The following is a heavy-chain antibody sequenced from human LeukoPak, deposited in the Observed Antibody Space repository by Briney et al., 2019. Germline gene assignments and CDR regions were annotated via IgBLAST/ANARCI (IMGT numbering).Heavy chain of an antibody. J-gene: IGHJ5*02. CDR3: ARDPPAVTTITYA. Sequence: PGGSLRLSCAASGFTVGNNYMNWVRQAPGKGLEWVSLIYSGGTTYYADSVKGRFTISRDSSKNTLYLQMNSLRVEDTAVYYCARDPPAVTTITYAWGQGTLVTVSS. CDR1: GFTVGNNY. D-gene: IGHD3-3*01. CDR2: IYSGGTT. V-gene: IGHV3-66*01.